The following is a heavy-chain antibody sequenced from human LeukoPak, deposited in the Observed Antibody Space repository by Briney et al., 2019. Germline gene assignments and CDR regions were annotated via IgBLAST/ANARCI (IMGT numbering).Heavy chain of an antibody. CDR1: RFTFSIFG. V-gene: IGHV3-30*03. CDR3: RPATRYPDYSYAN. D-gene: IGHD2-21*01. Sequence: GGSLRLSCAASRFTFSIFGMHWVRQAPGKGLEWIAVISSDGTNKYYADSVRGRFTISRDNSKDTLYLQMSSLRIEDTAIYYCRPATRYPDYSYANGAQGPLVPVPS. J-gene: IGHJ4*02. CDR2: ISSDGTNK.